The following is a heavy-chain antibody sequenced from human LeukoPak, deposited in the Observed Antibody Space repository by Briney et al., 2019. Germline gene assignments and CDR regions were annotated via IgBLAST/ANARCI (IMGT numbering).Heavy chain of an antibody. CDR3: ATPTGYYYDSSGHPIDY. J-gene: IGHJ4*02. D-gene: IGHD3-22*01. V-gene: IGHV3-7*01. CDR2: IKQDGNEK. Sequence: GGSLRLSCAASGFTFSSYWMSWVRQAPGKGQKWVANIKQDGNEKYYVDSVKGRFTISRDNAKNSLYLQMNSLRAEDTAVYYCATPTGYYYDSSGHPIDYWGQGTLVTVSS. CDR1: GFTFSSYW.